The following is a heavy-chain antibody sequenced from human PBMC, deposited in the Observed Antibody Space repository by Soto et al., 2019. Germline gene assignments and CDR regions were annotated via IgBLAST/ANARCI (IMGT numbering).Heavy chain of an antibody. J-gene: IGHJ5*02. CDR1: GVSISSGEYY. CDR3: ATQEVGGSYVYTFDP. V-gene: IGHV4-30-4*01. CDR2: IYNSGST. Sequence: SETLSLTCTVSGVSISSGEYYWSWIRQPPGKGLEWIGYIYNSGSTYYNPSLKSRVTISLDTSKNQFSLKLSSVTAADTAVYYCATQEVGGSYVYTFDPWGQGTLVTVSS. D-gene: IGHD1-26*01.